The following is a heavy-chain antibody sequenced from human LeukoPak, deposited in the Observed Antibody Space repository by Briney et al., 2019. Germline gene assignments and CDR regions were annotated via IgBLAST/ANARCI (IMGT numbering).Heavy chain of an antibody. Sequence: ASVKVSCRASGYTFTSFGFNWMRQAPGQGLEWMGWINPNSGGTNYAQKFQGRVTMTRDTSISTAYMELSRLRSDDTAVYYCARDLRYSSNRAGFDYWGQGTLVTVSS. J-gene: IGHJ4*02. V-gene: IGHV1-2*02. D-gene: IGHD6-13*01. CDR3: ARDLRYSSNRAGFDY. CDR1: GYTFTSFG. CDR2: INPNSGGT.